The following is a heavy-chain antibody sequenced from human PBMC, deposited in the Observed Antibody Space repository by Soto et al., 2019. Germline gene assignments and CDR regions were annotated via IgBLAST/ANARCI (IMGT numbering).Heavy chain of an antibody. J-gene: IGHJ4*02. CDR2: ISWSTSSI. Sequence: PWGSLRLSCAASGFTFEEYAMHWVRQIPGKGLQWGSGISWSTSSIGYGASLRGRFLISRDNANNSLYLQMNDLRPEDTALYYCGKASSSNSWSPIAYWGQGTMVTVSS. CDR3: GKASSSNSWSPIAY. D-gene: IGHD3-3*01. CDR1: GFTFEEYA. V-gene: IGHV3-9*01.